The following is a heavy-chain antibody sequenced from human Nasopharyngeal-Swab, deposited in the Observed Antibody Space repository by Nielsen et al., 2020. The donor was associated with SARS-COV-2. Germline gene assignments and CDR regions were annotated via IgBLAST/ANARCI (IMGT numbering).Heavy chain of an antibody. CDR2: ISAYNGNT. V-gene: IGHV1-18*04. CDR1: GYTFTCYG. Sequence: ASVKVSCKASGYTFTCYGISWVRQAPGQGLEWMGWISAYNGNTNYAQKLQGRVTMTTDTSTSTAYMELRSLRSDDTAVYYCARVRREYCSSTSCYPGYYYYMDVWGKGTTVTVSS. CDR3: ARVRREYCSSTSCYPGYYYYMDV. J-gene: IGHJ6*03. D-gene: IGHD2-2*01.